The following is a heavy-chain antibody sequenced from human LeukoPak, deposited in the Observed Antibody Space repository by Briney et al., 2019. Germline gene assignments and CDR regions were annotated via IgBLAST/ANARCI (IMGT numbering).Heavy chain of an antibody. CDR3: AKGGNAGAFDM. CDR2: TSGGGSST. Sequence: PGGSLRLSCAASGFTFSSSAMSWVRQARGEGVEWVSTTSGGGSSTYYADSVKGRFPNSRNNSNNTLYMQMNGLRAEGTAVFCCAKGGNAGAFDMWGQGTMVTVSS. V-gene: IGHV3-23*01. J-gene: IGHJ3*02. CDR1: GFTFSSSA. D-gene: IGHD4-23*01.